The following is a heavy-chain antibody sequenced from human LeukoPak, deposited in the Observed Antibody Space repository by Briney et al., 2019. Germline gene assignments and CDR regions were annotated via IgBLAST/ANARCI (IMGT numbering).Heavy chain of an antibody. CDR3: ARITWELLGSGYYFDY. V-gene: IGHV3-7*01. J-gene: IGHJ4*02. CDR1: GFTFSIYW. Sequence: PGGSLRLSCAASGFTFSIYWMTWVRQAPGKGLEWVANIKQDGSEKYYVDSVKGRFTISRDNAKNSLYLQMNSLRAEDTAVYYCARITWELLGSGYYFDYWGQGTLVTVSS. CDR2: IKQDGSEK. D-gene: IGHD1-26*01.